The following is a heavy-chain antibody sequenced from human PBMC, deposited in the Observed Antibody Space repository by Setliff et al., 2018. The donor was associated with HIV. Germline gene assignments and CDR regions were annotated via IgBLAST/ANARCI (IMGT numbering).Heavy chain of an antibody. J-gene: IGHJ6*04. CDR3: ARDIPFGDLLMLQAYMDV. V-gene: IGHV3-20*04. CDR1: GFSFSRYA. CDR2: INWNGGST. D-gene: IGHD3-10*01. Sequence: GGSLRLSCAASGFSFSRYAIHWVRQGPGKGLEWVSSINWNGGSTGYADSVKGRFTISRDNAKNSLYLQMNSLRAEDTALYYCARDIPFGDLLMLQAYMDVWGKGTTVTVSS.